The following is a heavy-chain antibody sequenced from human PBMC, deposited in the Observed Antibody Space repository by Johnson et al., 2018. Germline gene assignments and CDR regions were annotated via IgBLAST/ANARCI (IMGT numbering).Heavy chain of an antibody. CDR3: ARAPLGATRTKYFQH. CDR1: GGSFSDYY. J-gene: IGHJ1*01. V-gene: IGHV4-34*01. Sequence: QVQLQQWGAGLLKPSETLSLTCAVYGGSFSDYYWSWIRQPPGKGLEWIGEINYSASTNYNPSLKSRVTIAVDTSKNQFSLKLSSVIAADTAVYYCARAPLGATRTKYFQHWGQGTLVIVSS. D-gene: IGHD1-26*01. CDR2: INYSAST.